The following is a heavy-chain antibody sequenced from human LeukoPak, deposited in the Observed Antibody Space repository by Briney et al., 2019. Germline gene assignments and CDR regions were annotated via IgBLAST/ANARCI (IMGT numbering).Heavy chain of an antibody. Sequence: GSLRLSCAASGFSFTNYWMHWVRQAPGKGLVWVSHINSDGSATRYADSVKGRFTISRDNAMNTLYLQMNSLRGEDTAVYYCARVYDVLTGGFDHWGQGALVTVSS. CDR1: GFSFTNYW. CDR3: ARVYDVLTGGFDH. D-gene: IGHD3-9*01. CDR2: INSDGSAT. V-gene: IGHV3-74*01. J-gene: IGHJ4*02.